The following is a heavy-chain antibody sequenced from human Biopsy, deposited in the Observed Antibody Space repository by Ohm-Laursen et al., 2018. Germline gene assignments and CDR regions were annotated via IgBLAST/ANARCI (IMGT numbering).Heavy chain of an antibody. D-gene: IGHD3-22*01. CDR2: GYYTGST. V-gene: IGHV4-59*01. CDR3: ARDRGYYSDRTVPGYFDL. J-gene: IGHJ2*01. CDR1: GDSISSYY. Sequence: SDTLSLTCTVSGDSISSYYWSWIRQPPGKGLEGIGYGYYTGSTDYNPSLQSRVTISVDTSKNHFSLRLRSVTPADTAIYYCARDRGYYSDRTVPGYFDLWGRGTLVTVSS.